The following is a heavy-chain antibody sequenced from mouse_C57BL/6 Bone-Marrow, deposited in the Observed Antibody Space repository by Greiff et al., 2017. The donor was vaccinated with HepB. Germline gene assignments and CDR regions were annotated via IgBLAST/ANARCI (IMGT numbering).Heavy chain of an antibody. J-gene: IGHJ1*03. V-gene: IGHV7-1*01. Sequence: EVQVVESGGGLVQSGRSLRLSCATSGFTFSDFYMEWVRQAPGKGLEWIAASRNKANDYTTEYSASVKGRFIVSRDTSQSILYLQMNALRAEDTAIYYCARDAESDWYFDVWGTGTTVTVSS. CDR2: SRNKANDYTT. CDR3: ARDAESDWYFDV. CDR1: GFTFSDFY.